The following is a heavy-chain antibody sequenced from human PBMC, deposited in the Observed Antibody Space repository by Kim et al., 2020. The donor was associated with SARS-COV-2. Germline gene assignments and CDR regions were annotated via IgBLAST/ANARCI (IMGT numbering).Heavy chain of an antibody. Sequence: SETLSLTCTVSGGSISSYYWSWIRQPPGKGLEWIGYIYYSGSTNYNPSLKSRVTISVDTSKNQFSLKLSSVTAADTAVYYCASYSSGRTKFDYWGQGTLVTVSS. V-gene: IGHV4-59*13. CDR3: ASYSSGRTKFDY. CDR1: GGSISSYY. D-gene: IGHD6-19*01. J-gene: IGHJ4*02. CDR2: IYYSGST.